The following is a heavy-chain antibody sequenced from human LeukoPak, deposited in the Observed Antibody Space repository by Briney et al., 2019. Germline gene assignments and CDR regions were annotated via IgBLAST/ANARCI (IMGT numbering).Heavy chain of an antibody. CDR2: ISDDGSRK. Sequence: GRSPRLFCAASGFTFSFSGMYWVRQAPGKGLEWVAFISDDGSRKYYADSVKGRFTMSRDNSKNTLFLQMNSLRTEDTAVYYCAKDRSTTWSFDYWGQGTLVTVSS. V-gene: IGHV3-30*18. D-gene: IGHD6-13*01. CDR3: AKDRSTTWSFDY. J-gene: IGHJ4*02. CDR1: GFTFSFSG.